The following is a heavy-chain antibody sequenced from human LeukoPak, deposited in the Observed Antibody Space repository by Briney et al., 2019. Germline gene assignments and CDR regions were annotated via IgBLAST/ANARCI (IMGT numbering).Heavy chain of an antibody. J-gene: IGHJ5*02. CDR1: GYTFTSNN. CDR3: ARGSPYSSSWYRYRFDP. V-gene: IGHV1-2*02. CDR2: INPNSGGT. D-gene: IGHD6-13*01. Sequence: ASVKVSCKASGYTFTSNNINWVRQAPGQGLEWMGWINPNSGGTNYAQKFQGRVTMTRDTSISTAYMELSRLRSDDTAVYYCARGSPYSSSWYRYRFDPWGQGTLVTVSS.